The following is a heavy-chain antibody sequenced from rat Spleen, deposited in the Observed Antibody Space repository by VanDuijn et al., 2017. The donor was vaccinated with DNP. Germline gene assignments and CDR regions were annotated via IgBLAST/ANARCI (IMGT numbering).Heavy chain of an antibody. CDR1: GFTFSDYN. CDR3: ARSELAYFAY. Sequence: EVQLVESGGGLVQPGRSLKLSCVASGFTFSDYNMAWVRQVPGKGLEWVASITTNGGSTYYPDSVKGRFTISRDNVKNTLYLQMNSLRSDDTATYYCARSELAYFAYWGQGVMVTVSS. CDR2: ITTNGGST. V-gene: IGHV5-25*01. D-gene: IGHD5-1*01. J-gene: IGHJ2*01.